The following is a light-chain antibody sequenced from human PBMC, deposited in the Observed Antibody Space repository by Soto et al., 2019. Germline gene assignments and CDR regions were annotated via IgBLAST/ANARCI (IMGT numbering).Light chain of an antibody. J-gene: IGKJ2*01. CDR3: QQYNNSPEYT. V-gene: IGKV3-20*01. CDR1: QSVTSRY. CDR2: GAS. Sequence: EIVLTQSPGTLSLSPGERATLSCKASQSVTSRYLAWYQQKPGQAPRLLIYGASSRATGIPDRFSGSGSGTDFTLTISRLEPEEFAGYLCQQYNNSPEYTFGQGTKLQIK.